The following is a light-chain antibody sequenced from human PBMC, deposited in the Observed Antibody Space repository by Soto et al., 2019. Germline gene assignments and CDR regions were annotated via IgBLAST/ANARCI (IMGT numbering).Light chain of an antibody. CDR3: QVWDITTDHYV. CDR2: EVS. V-gene: IGLV2-8*01. CDR1: SSDVGGYNY. J-gene: IGLJ1*01. Sequence: QSALTQPPSASGSPGQSVTISCTGTSSDVGGYNYVSWYQQHPGKAPKLMIYEVSKRPSGVPDRFSGSNSGNTATLTINRVEAGDEADYYCQVWDITTDHYVFGTGTKLTVL.